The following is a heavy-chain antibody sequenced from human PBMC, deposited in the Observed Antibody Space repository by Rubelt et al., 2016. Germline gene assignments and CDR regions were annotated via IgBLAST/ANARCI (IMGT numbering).Heavy chain of an antibody. Sequence: GVISYDGSNKYYADSVKGRFTISRDNSKNTLYLQMNSLRAEDTAVYYCARDGRNYYDSSGYCHDYWGQGTLVTVSS. CDR2: ISYDGSNK. V-gene: IGHV3-30*01. J-gene: IGHJ4*02. CDR3: ARDGRNYYDSSGYCHDY. D-gene: IGHD3-22*01.